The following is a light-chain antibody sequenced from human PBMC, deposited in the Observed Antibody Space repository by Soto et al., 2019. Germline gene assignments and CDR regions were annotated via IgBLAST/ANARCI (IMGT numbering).Light chain of an antibody. J-gene: IGLJ2*01. Sequence: QSALTQPASVSGSPGQSITISCTGTNSDVGRYNYVSWYQQHPGKAPKLMIYDVTNRPSGVSDRFSGSKSGNTASLTISGLQAEDEGDYYCSSYTTSATLLFGGGTKLTVL. V-gene: IGLV2-14*03. CDR2: DVT. CDR1: NSDVGRYNY. CDR3: SSYTTSATLL.